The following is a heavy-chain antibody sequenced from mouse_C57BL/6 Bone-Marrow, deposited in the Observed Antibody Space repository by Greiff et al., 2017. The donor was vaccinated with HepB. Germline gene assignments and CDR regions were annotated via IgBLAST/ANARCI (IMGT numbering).Heavy chain of an antibody. CDR2: ISSGSSTI. J-gene: IGHJ2*01. CDR1: GFTFSDYG. D-gene: IGHD1-1*01. CDR3: ARQITTVVLDY. V-gene: IGHV5-17*01. Sequence: EVKLMESGGGLVKPGGSLKLSCAASGFTFSDYGMHWVRQAPEKGLEWVAYISSGSSTIYYADTVKGRFTISRDNAKNTLFLQMTSLRSEDTAMYYCARQITTVVLDYWGQGTTLTVSS.